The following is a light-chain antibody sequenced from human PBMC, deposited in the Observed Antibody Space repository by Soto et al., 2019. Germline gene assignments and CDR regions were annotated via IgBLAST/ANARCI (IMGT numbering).Light chain of an antibody. CDR1: QSVSSSY. J-gene: IGKJ3*01. CDR3: QQRSSWPAT. Sequence: IVLTQSPGTLSLSPGERATLSCRASQSVSSSYLAWYQQKPGQAPRLLIYGASSRATDIPDRFSGSGSGTDFTLTISSLEPEDFAVYYCQQRSSWPATFGPGTKVDI. V-gene: IGKV3D-20*02. CDR2: GAS.